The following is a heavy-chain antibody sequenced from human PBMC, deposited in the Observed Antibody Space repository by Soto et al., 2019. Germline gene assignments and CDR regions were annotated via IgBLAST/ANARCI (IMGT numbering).Heavy chain of an antibody. CDR3: AKDGGLRGMDV. Sequence: QVQLVESGGGVVQPGRSLRLSCAASGFTFSSYGMHWVRQAPGKGLEWVAVISYDGSNKYYADSVKGRFTISRDNSKNTLYLQMNSLRAEDTAVYYCAKDGGLRGMDVWGQGTTVTVSS. CDR1: GFTFSSYG. CDR2: ISYDGSNK. J-gene: IGHJ6*02. V-gene: IGHV3-30*18.